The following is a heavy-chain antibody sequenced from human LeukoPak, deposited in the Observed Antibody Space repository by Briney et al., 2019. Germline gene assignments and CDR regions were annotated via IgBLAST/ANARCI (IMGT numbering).Heavy chain of an antibody. CDR2: ISDSSGIS. CDR1: GFTFSSYA. V-gene: IGHV3-23*01. CDR3: AKTLGYCSSTSCYRSGDY. D-gene: IGHD2-2*02. Sequence: GGSLRLSCAASGFTFSSYAMGWVRQAPGKGLECVSGISDSSGISYYADSAKGRFTISRDNSKNTLYLQMNSLRAEDTAVYYCAKTLGYCSSTSCYRSGDYWGQGTLVTVSS. J-gene: IGHJ4*02.